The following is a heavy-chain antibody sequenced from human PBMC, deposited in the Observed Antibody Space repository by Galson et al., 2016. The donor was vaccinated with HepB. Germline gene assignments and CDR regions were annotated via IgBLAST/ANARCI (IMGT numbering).Heavy chain of an antibody. CDR2: ITWDGDGT. J-gene: IGHJ6*02. V-gene: IGHV3-43*01. D-gene: IGHD2-2*01. Sequence: SLRLSCAASGFTFDDYTMHWVRQAPGKGLEWVSLITWDGDGTYYADSVKGRFTISRDNSKNALYLQMNSLRTEDTALYYCAKAATSSPGGMDVWGQGTTVTVSS. CDR3: AKAATSSPGGMDV. CDR1: GFTFDDYT.